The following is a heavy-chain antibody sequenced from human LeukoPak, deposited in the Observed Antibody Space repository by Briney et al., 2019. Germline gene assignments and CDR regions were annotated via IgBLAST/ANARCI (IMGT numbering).Heavy chain of an antibody. D-gene: IGHD3-22*01. CDR1: GFTFSSYW. CDR3: ARDRGYYDSSGYYSGDY. V-gene: IGHV3-74*01. J-gene: IGHJ4*02. CDR2: INSDGSIT. Sequence: PGGSLRLSCAASGFTFSSYWMHWVRQAPGKGLVWVSRINSDGSITIYADSVKGRFTISRDNAKNTLYLQMNSLRAEDTAVYYCARDRGYYDSSGYYSGDYWGQGTLVTVSS.